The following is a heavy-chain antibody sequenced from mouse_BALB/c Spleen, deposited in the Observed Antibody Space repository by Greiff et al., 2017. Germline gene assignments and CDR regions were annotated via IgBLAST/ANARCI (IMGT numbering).Heavy chain of an antibody. J-gene: IGHJ3*01. CDR3: ARDGNYDYDGDFAY. D-gene: IGHD2-4*01. CDR2: ISSGGSYT. CDR1: GFTFSSYA. Sequence: EVQVVESGGGLVKPGGSLKLSCAASGFTFSSYAMSWVRQSPEKRLEWVAEISSGGSYTYYPDTVTGRFTISRDNAKNTLYLEMSSLRSEDTAMYYCARDGNYDYDGDFAYWGQGTLVTVSA. V-gene: IGHV5-9-4*01.